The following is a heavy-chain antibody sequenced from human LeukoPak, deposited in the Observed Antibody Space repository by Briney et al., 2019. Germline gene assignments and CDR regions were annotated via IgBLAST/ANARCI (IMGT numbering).Heavy chain of an antibody. CDR1: GGTFSSYA. J-gene: IGHJ6*02. CDR2: IIPIFGTA. Sequence: GASVKVSCKASGGTFSSYAISWVRQAPGQGLEWMGGIIPIFGTANYAQKLQGRVTMTTDTSTSTAYMELRSLRSDDTAVYYCARDLGPSSGYYDYYYGMDVWGQGTTVTVSS. V-gene: IGHV1-69*05. D-gene: IGHD3-22*01. CDR3: ARDLGPSSGYYDYYYGMDV.